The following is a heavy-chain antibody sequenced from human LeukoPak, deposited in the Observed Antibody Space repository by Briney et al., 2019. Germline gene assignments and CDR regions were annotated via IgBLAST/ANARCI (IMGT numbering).Heavy chain of an antibody. CDR2: INSNSGDT. Sequence: ASVKVSCKASGYTFTGYYMHWVRQAPGQGLEWMGWINSNSGDTGQAQQFQGRVTMTRDTSSTTVYMELSRLTSDDTAVYYCARLGPNYTGSGSYFDYWGQGTLLTVSS. CDR1: GYTFTGYY. D-gene: IGHD3-10*01. CDR3: ARLGPNYTGSGSYFDY. V-gene: IGHV1-2*02. J-gene: IGHJ4*02.